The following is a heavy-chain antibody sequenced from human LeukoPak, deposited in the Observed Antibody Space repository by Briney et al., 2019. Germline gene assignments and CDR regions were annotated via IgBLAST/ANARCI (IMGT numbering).Heavy chain of an antibody. CDR1: GFPVSNNY. D-gene: IGHD3-22*01. J-gene: IGHJ4*02. CDR3: AKRAPNPVPYEF. V-gene: IGHV3-23*01. CDR2: IRYSARST. Sequence: GEPLRLSCAASGFPVSNNYMSWVRQAPGKGLEWVSSIRYSARSTHEADSVRGRYTISRDNSKNTVYLQMDSLRAEYTAVYYCAKRAPNPVPYEFGGQGNLVTVSS.